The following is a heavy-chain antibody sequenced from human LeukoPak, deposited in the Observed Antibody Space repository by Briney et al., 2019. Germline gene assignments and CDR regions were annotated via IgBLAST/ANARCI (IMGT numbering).Heavy chain of an antibody. V-gene: IGHV1-18*04. CDR3: ARGYCRSTSCHEPPLYGMDV. CDR2: ISTYSGNT. CDR1: GYTFTNYG. D-gene: IGHD2-2*01. J-gene: IGHJ6*02. Sequence: ASINVSCKASGYTFTNYGFGWVRKPPAQGLEWMGWISTYSGNTNYAQQLQGRVTMTSDTSTSTVYMELRSLRADDTAVYDCARGYCRSTSCHEPPLYGMDVWGQGTTVTVS.